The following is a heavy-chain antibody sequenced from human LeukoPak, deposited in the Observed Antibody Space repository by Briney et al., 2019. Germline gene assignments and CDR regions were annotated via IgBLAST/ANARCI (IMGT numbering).Heavy chain of an antibody. CDR2: IIPIFGTA. CDR3: ALALNYYDSSSPDY. J-gene: IGHJ4*02. V-gene: IGHV1-69*01. Sequence: AVTVSCTASGGTFTIYAISWVRQAPGQGLEWMGGIIPIFGTANYAQKFQGRVTITADESTSTAYMELSSLRSEDTAVYYCALALNYYDSSSPDYWGQGPLVPVSS. D-gene: IGHD3-22*01. CDR1: GGTFTIYA.